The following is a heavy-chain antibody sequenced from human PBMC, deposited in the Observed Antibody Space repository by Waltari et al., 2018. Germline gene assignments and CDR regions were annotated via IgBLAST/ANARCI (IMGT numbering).Heavy chain of an antibody. D-gene: IGHD6-19*01. Sequence: QVQLQESGPGLVKPSETLSLTCTVSGGSISSYYWSWIRQPPGKGLEWIGYIYYSGSTNYNPSLKSRVTISVDTSKNQFSLKLSSVTAADTAVYYCARDSVTYSSGPPSAWGQGTLVTVSS. CDR2: IYYSGST. J-gene: IGHJ5*02. CDR1: GGSISSYY. CDR3: ARDSVTYSSGPPSA. V-gene: IGHV4-59*01.